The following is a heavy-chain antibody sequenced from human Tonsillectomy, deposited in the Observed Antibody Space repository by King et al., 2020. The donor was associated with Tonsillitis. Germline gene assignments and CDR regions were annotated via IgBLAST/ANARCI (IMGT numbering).Heavy chain of an antibody. CDR2: ISYDGSNK. CDR1: GFTFSSYG. CDR3: AKDGALWFGDLLPSLPYGMDV. J-gene: IGHJ6*02. Sequence: VQLVESGGGVVQPGRSLRLSCAASGFTFSSYGMHWVRQAPGKGLEWVAVISYDGSNKYYADSVKGRFTISRDNSKNTLYLQMNSLRAEDTAVYYCAKDGALWFGDLLPSLPYGMDVWGQGTTVTVSS. V-gene: IGHV3-30*18. D-gene: IGHD3-10*01.